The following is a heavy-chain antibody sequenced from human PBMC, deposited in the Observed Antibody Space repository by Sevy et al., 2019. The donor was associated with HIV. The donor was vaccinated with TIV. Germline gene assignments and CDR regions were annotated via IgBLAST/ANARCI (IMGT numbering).Heavy chain of an antibody. CDR3: ARDVGSYPFDY. J-gene: IGHJ4*02. V-gene: IGHV4-4*07. CDR2: IYNSGST. Sequence: SETLSLTCTVSGGSISNYYWSWIRQPAGKGLEWIGRIYNSGSTNYNPSLKSRVTMSIDTSKNQFSRKLRSVTAADTAVYYCARDVGSYPFDYWGRGTLVTVSS. CDR1: GGSISNYY. D-gene: IGHD1-26*01.